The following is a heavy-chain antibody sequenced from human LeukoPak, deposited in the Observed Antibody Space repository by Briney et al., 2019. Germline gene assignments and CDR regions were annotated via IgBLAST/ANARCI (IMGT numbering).Heavy chain of an antibody. CDR1: GFTFDDYG. Sequence: GGSLRLSCAASGFTFDDYGMSWVRQAPGKGLEWDSGINWNGGSTGYADPVKVRLTISRDNAKNSLYLQMNSLSADDTALYYGARVTVDHGGNVYYFGYCGQGTLVTVSS. V-gene: IGHV3-20*04. J-gene: IGHJ4*02. D-gene: IGHD4-23*01. CDR3: ARVTVDHGGNVYYFGY. CDR2: INWNGGST.